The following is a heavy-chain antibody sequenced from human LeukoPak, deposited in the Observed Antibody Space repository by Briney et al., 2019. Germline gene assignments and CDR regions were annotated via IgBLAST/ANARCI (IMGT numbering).Heavy chain of an antibody. D-gene: IGHD3-22*01. CDR1: GGSISSYY. Sequence: SETLSLTCTVSGGSISSYYWSWIRQPPGKGLEWIGYIYTSGSTNYNPSLKSRVTISVDTSKNQFSLRLSSVTAADTAVYYCARRPETYYYDSSGYYSDYWGQGTLVTVSA. V-gene: IGHV4-4*09. J-gene: IGHJ4*02. CDR3: ARRPETYYYDSSGYYSDY. CDR2: IYTSGST.